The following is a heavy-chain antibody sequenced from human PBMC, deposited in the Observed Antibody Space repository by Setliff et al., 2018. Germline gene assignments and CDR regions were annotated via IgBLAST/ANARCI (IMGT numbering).Heavy chain of an antibody. J-gene: IGHJ3*02. V-gene: IGHV1-18*01. Sequence: ASVKVSCKASGYIFTSYGFSWVRQAPGQGLEWMGWISTYNGKTNYAQKFQGRVTMTTDTSTSTAYMEVSSLRSEDTAVYYCARDRYYNSWSGTSITAPHDAFDIWGQGTMVTVSS. CDR2: ISTYNGKT. CDR3: ARDRYYNSWSGTSITAPHDAFDI. D-gene: IGHD3-3*01. CDR1: GYIFTSYG.